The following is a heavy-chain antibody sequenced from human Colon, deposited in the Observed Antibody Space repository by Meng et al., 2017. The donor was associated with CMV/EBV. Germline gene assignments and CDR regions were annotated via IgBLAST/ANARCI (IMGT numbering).Heavy chain of an antibody. D-gene: IGHD2-2*03. Sequence: GESLKISCAASGFTFSSYAMSWVRQAPGKGLEWVSAISGSGGSTYYADSVKGRLTISRDHSKNTLYLQMNSLRAEDTAVYYCAKGTLDIVVVPAAIQMSDYYYYGMDVWGQGTTVTVSS. CDR2: ISGSGGST. J-gene: IGHJ6*02. V-gene: IGHV3-23*01. CDR3: AKGTLDIVVVPAAIQMSDYYYYGMDV. CDR1: GFTFSSYA.